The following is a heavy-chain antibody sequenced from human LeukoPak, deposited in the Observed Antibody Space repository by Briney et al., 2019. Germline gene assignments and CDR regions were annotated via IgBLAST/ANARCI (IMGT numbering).Heavy chain of an antibody. J-gene: IGHJ6*03. V-gene: IGHV3-53*01. Sequence: PGESLRLSCAASGFTVSSNYMSGVRQAPGKGLEEGSVIYSGGSTCYSVSVKARSTTPRDNAKNTLYLQMNSLRAEDTAVYYCARDRSGYDLSARFYYYYMDVWGRGTTVTVSS. CDR3: ARDRSGYDLSARFYYYYMDV. CDR2: IYSGGST. D-gene: IGHD5-12*01. CDR1: GFTVSSNY.